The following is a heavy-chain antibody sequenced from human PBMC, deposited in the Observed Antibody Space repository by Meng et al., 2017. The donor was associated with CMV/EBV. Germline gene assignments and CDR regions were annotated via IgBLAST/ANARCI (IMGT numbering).Heavy chain of an antibody. CDR2: IWYDGSNK. D-gene: IGHD2-8*01. J-gene: IGHJ6*02. CDR1: GFTFSSYG. Sequence: GESLKISCAASGFTFSSYGMHWVRQAPGKGLEWVAVIWYDGSNKYYADSVKGRFTISRDNSKNTLYLQMNSLRAEDTAVYYCARGDIVLMVFNSGVLYGMDVWGQGTTVTVSS. V-gene: IGHV3-33*01. CDR3: ARGDIVLMVFNSGVLYGMDV.